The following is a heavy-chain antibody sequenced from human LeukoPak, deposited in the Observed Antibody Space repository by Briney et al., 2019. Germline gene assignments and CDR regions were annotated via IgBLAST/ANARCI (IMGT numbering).Heavy chain of an antibody. V-gene: IGHV1-18*01. D-gene: IGHD6-13*01. CDR2: ISAYNGNT. Sequence: ASVKVSCKASGYTFTSYGISWVRQAPGQGLEWMGWISAYNGNTNYAQKLQGRVTMTTDTSTSTAYMELRSLGSYDAAVYYCAGGSSGIADWRGDYYYYMDVWGKGTTVTVSS. J-gene: IGHJ6*03. CDR1: GYTFTSYG. CDR3: AGGSSGIADWRGDYYYYMDV.